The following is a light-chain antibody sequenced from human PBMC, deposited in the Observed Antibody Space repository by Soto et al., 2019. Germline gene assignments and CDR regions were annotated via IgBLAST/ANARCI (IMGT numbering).Light chain of an antibody. CDR3: QQYNDNWT. CDR2: KAP. CDR1: QRISSW. J-gene: IGKJ1*01. V-gene: IGKV1-5*03. Sequence: DIQMTQSPSTLSASVGDRVTITCRASQRISSWLAWYQQKPGKAPKLLIYKAPTLQSGVPSRFSGSGSGTEFTLAISSLQPDDSATYYCQQYNDNWTFGQGTKVEIK.